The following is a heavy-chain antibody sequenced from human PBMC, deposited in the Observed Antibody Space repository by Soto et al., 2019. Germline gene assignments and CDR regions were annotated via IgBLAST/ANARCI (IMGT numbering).Heavy chain of an antibody. CDR3: ARDTTYSSRWYASYGMDV. D-gene: IGHD6-13*01. Sequence: QVQLVQSGAEVKKPGSSVKVSCKASGGTFSSYAISWVRQAPGQGLEWMGGIIPIFGTANYAQKFQGRVTINADESTSKAYMEVRRLRSEDTAVYFCARDTTYSSRWYASYGMDVWGQGTTVTVSS. CDR2: IIPIFGTA. J-gene: IGHJ6*02. V-gene: IGHV1-69*01. CDR1: GGTFSSYA.